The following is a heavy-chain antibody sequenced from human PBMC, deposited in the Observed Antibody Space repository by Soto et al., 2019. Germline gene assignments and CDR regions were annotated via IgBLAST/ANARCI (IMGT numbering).Heavy chain of an antibody. CDR1: GGTFSSYA. CDR2: IIPIFGTA. D-gene: IGHD2-2*01. V-gene: IGHV1-69*13. CDR3: AGRYCSSTSCYVDYYYYGMDV. Sequence: GASVKVSCKASGGTFSSYAISWVRQAPGQGLEWMGGIIPIFGTANYAQKFQGRVTITADESTSTAYMELSSLRSEDTAVYYCAGRYCSSTSCYVDYYYYGMDVWGQGTTVTVSS. J-gene: IGHJ6*02.